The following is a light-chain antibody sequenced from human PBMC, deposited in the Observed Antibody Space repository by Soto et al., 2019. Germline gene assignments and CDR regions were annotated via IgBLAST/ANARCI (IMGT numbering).Light chain of an antibody. V-gene: IGKV1-5*01. Sequence: DIQMTQSPSTLPASVGDRVTITCRASQSISNWLACYQQKPGTAPKLLIYHASNLESGVPSRFSGSGSGTDFTLTISSLQPDDFATYYCHQYQSYSFGQGTKVDIK. J-gene: IGKJ1*01. CDR1: QSISNW. CDR2: HAS. CDR3: HQYQSYS.